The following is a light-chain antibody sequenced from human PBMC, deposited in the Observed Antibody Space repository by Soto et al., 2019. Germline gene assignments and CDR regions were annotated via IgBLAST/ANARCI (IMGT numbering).Light chain of an antibody. J-gene: IGLJ2*01. V-gene: IGLV3-1*01. CDR3: QTWDGGNRVI. CDR1: NLGDRY. Sequence: SYELTQPPSVSVSPGQTATITCSGDNLGDRYAYWYQQKPGRSPIVVIYQDRKRPSEIPERFSGSNSGNTATLTISGTQAMDEADYYCQTWDGGNRVIFGGGTKLTVL. CDR2: QDR.